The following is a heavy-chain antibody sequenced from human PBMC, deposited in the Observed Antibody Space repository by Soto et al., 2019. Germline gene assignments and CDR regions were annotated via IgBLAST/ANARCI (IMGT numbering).Heavy chain of an antibody. Sequence: SETLSLTCAVYGGSFSGYYWSWIRQPPGKGLEWIGEINHSGSTNYNPSLKSRVTISVDTSKNQFSLKLSSVTAADTAVYYCARVREQWLVKYFQHWGQGTLVTVSS. J-gene: IGHJ1*01. V-gene: IGHV4-34*01. CDR2: INHSGST. CDR3: ARVREQWLVKYFQH. D-gene: IGHD6-19*01. CDR1: GGSFSGYY.